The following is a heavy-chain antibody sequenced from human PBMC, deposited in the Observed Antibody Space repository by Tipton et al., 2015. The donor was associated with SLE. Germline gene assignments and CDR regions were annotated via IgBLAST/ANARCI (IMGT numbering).Heavy chain of an antibody. CDR3: ARYSSSWYFDY. CDR1: GGSISSYY. D-gene: IGHD6-13*01. CDR2: INHSGST. J-gene: IGHJ4*02. V-gene: IGHV4-34*01. Sequence: TLSLTCTVSGGSISSYYWSWIRQPPGKGLEWIGEINHSGSTNYNPSLKSRVTISVETSKNQFSLKLSSVTAADTAVYYCARYSSSWYFDYWGQGTLVTVSS.